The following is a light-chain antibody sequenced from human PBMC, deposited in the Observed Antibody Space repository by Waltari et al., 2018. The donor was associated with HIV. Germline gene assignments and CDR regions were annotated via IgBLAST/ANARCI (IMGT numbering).Light chain of an antibody. J-gene: IGLJ2*01. Sequence: SYELTQTPSVSVSPGQTATITCSGEKLGDRYACWYQQKAGQSPVLVPDHASKRSAGSPERSSGSNSGNTATLTISETQAMDEADYYCQAWDSSAAWVVFGGGTKLTVL. CDR1: KLGDRY. V-gene: IGLV3-1*01. CDR3: QAWDSSAAWVV. CDR2: HAS.